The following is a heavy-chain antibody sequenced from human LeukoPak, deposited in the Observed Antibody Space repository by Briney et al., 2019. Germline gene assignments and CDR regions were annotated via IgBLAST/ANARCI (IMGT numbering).Heavy chain of an antibody. J-gene: IGHJ6*02. Sequence: PGGSLRLSCAASGFTFSSYAMSWVRQAPGKGLEWVSLISWDGGSTYYADSVKGRFTISRDNSKNSLYLQMNSLRTEDTALYYCAKDEGVVSYYYGMDVWGQGTTVTVSS. CDR1: GFTFSSYA. CDR3: AKDEGVVSYYYGMDV. D-gene: IGHD2-2*01. V-gene: IGHV3-43*01. CDR2: ISWDGGST.